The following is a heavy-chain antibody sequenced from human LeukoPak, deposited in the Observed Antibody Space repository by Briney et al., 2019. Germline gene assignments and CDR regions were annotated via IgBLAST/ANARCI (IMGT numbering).Heavy chain of an antibody. D-gene: IGHD5-18*01. CDR3: AREGRYRYGYNEYHLYMDI. Sequence: SETLSLTCTVSGGSISSSSYYWGWIRQPPGKGLEWIGSIYYSGSTYYNPSLKSRVTISVDTSKNQFSLKLSSVTAAETAVYYCAREGRYRYGYNEYHLYMDIWGKGTTVTVSS. CDR2: IYYSGST. J-gene: IGHJ6*03. V-gene: IGHV4-39*07. CDR1: GGSISSSSYY.